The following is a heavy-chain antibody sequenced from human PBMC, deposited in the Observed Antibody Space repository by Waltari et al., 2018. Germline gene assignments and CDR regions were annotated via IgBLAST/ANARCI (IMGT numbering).Heavy chain of an antibody. V-gene: IGHV3-23*01. D-gene: IGHD3-22*01. CDR3: AKDPNYYDSSGCLDY. CDR1: GFTFSSYA. Sequence: EVQLLESGGGLVQPGGSLRLSCAASGFTFSSYAMSWVRQAPGKGVGCVSASRGSGGSTYYADSVKGRFTISRDKSKNTLYLQMNSLRAEDTAVYYCAKDPNYYDSSGCLDYWGQGTLVTVSS. J-gene: IGHJ4*02. CDR2: SRGSGGST.